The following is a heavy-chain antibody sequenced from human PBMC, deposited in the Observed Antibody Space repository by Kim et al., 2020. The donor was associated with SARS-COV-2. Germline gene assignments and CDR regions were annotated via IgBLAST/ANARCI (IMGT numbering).Heavy chain of an antibody. V-gene: IGHV5-51*01. J-gene: IGHJ4*02. CDR2: IYPGDSDT. CDR1: GYSFTSYW. Sequence: GESLKISCKGYGYSFTSYWIGWVRQMPGKGLEWMGIIYPGDSDTRYSPSFQGQVTISADKSISTAYLPWSSLKASDTAMYYCARWMATPLCYFDYWGQGLLGTVSS. D-gene: IGHD5-12*01. CDR3: ARWMATPLCYFDY.